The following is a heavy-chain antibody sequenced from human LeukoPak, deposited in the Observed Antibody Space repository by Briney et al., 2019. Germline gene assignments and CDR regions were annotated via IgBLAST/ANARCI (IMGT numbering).Heavy chain of an antibody. D-gene: IGHD3-10*01. J-gene: IGHJ5*02. CDR3: ARDQDYYGSGSYGPDH. CDR1: GGPVTGYY. V-gene: IGHV4-4*08. Sequence: SETLSLTCTVSGGPVTGYYWSWIRQPPGKGLEWIGYIHYTGFTIYNPSLKSRVTISVDTSKNQFSLRLNSMTAADTAVYYCARDQDYYGSGSYGPDHWGQGILVTVSS. CDR2: IHYTGFT.